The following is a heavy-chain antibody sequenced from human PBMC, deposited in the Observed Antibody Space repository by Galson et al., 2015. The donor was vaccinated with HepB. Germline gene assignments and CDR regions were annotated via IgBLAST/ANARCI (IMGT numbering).Heavy chain of an antibody. CDR1: GFTFSDYY. D-gene: IGHD4-23*01. V-gene: IGHV3-11*04. Sequence: SLRLSCAASGFTFSDYYMSWIRQAPGKGLEWVSYISSSGSTIYYADSVKGRFTISRDNAKNTLYLQMNTLTVEDTAMYYCTSTMVTQFAYWGQGALVTVSS. CDR3: TSTMVTQFAY. J-gene: IGHJ4*02. CDR2: ISSSGSTI.